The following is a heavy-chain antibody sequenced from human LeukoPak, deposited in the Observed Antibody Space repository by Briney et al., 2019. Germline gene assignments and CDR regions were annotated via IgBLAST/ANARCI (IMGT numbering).Heavy chain of an antibody. Sequence: PEGSLRLSCAASGFTFSNYAMSWVRQAPGKGLEWVSTIGGSARSTYYADSAKGRFTISRDNSKSTLYLQMNSLRDEDTAVYYCARDPPGYSSSWYGTFDIWGQGTMVTVSS. CDR1: GFTFSNYA. CDR3: ARDPPGYSSSWYGTFDI. D-gene: IGHD6-13*01. CDR2: IGGSARST. J-gene: IGHJ3*02. V-gene: IGHV3-23*01.